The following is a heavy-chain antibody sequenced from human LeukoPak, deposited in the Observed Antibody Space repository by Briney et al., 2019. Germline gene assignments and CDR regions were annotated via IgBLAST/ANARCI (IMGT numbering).Heavy chain of an antibody. V-gene: IGHV3-11*04. CDR3: ARDGTFNWQWLARGWFDP. D-gene: IGHD6-19*01. J-gene: IGHJ5*02. Sequence: PGGSLRLSCAASGFTFSDYYMSWIRQAPGKGLEWVSYISSSGSTIYYADSVRGRFTISRDNAKNSLYLQMNSLRAEDTAVYYCARDGTFNWQWLARGWFDPWGQGTLVTVSS. CDR1: GFTFSDYY. CDR2: ISSSGSTI.